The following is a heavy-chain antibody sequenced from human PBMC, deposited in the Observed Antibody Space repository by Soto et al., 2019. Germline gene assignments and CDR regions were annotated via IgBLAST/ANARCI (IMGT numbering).Heavy chain of an antibody. J-gene: IGHJ3*02. Sequence: SGPTLVNPTETLTLTCTFSGFSLIPVGVGVGWIRQPPGKALEWVAVIYWDNDKRYNPSLNSRLSITKDTSRNQVVLTMTNMDPVDTGTYFCAHLTITYGGVIGLDAFDTWGQGTLVTVS. CDR1: GFSLIPVGVG. CDR2: IYWDNDK. D-gene: IGHD3-16*02. V-gene: IGHV2-5*02. CDR3: AHLTITYGGVIGLDAFDT.